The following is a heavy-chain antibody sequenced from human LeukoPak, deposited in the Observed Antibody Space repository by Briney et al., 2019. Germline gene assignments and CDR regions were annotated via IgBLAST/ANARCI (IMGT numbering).Heavy chain of an antibody. D-gene: IGHD3-22*01. J-gene: IGHJ4*02. V-gene: IGHV4-4*07. CDR1: GGSISNYY. CDR3: ARMSNYYDTSGYYQSLDY. CDR2: IYASGST. Sequence: PSETLSLTCTVSGGSISNYYWSWIRQPAGKGLEWIGRIYASGSTNYNPSLQSRVTILVDRSKNQFSLKLSSVTAADTAVYYCARMSNYYDTSGYYQSLDYWGQGTLVTVSS.